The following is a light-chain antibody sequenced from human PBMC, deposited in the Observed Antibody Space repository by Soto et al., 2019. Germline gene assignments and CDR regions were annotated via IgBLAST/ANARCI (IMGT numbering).Light chain of an antibody. V-gene: IGKV3-15*01. Sequence: EIVMTQSPATLSVSPGERATLSCRASQSTYTNLAWYQHKPGQAPRLLIYGASTRVTATPARFSGSGSGTEFTLTISSLQSEDFAVYYCQQYNKWPLTFGGGTKVEIK. CDR3: QQYNKWPLT. J-gene: IGKJ4*01. CDR1: QSTYTN. CDR2: GAS.